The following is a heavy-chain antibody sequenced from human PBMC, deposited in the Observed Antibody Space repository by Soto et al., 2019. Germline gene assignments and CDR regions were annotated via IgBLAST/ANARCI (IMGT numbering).Heavy chain of an antibody. CDR1: GGTFSSYA. J-gene: IGHJ6*02. D-gene: IGHD3-10*01. CDR3: ARVYYASGSYSISVRYGMDV. V-gene: IGHV1-69*13. CDR2: IIPIFGTA. Sequence: SVKVSCKASGGTFSSYAISWVRQAPGQGLEWMGGIIPIFGTANYAQKFQGRVTITADESTSTAYMELSSLRSEDTAVYYCARVYYASGSYSISVRYGMDVWGQGTTVTVSS.